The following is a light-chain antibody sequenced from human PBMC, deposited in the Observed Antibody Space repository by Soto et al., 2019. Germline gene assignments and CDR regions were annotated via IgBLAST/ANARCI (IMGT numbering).Light chain of an antibody. CDR3: CSYAAANVV. CDR1: SSDIGRYHY. Sequence: QSVLTQPPSASGSPGQSVTISCTGTSSDIGRYHYVSWYQQYPGKVPKLIIYEVSQRPSGVPDRFSGSKSGNTASLTVSGLQADDAADYYCCSYAAANVVFGGGTQLTVL. CDR2: EVS. V-gene: IGLV2-8*01. J-gene: IGLJ2*01.